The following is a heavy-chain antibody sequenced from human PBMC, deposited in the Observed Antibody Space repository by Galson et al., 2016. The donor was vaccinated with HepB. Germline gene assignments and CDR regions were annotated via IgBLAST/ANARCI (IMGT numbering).Heavy chain of an antibody. CDR1: GYTFHGYW. CDR2: IDPADSYT. CDR3: ARHTQFYNTNTQLKWFDS. D-gene: IGHD3-10*01. V-gene: IGHV5-10-1*01. J-gene: IGHJ5*01. Sequence: QSGAEVKKPGESLTISCKASGYTFHGYWISWVRQMPGKGLEWMGRIDPADSYTNFSPSFEVHATISFDKSINPAYLQWSSRTASDTAIYRCARHTQFYNTNTQLKWFDSWGQGTLVTVSS.